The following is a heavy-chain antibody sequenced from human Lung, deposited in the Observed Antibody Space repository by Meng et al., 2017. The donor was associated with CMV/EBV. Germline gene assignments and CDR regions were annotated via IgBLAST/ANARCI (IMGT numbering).Heavy chain of an antibody. V-gene: IGHV4-4*02. CDR1: GDSITNHNW. Sequence: QVQLRESGPALVTPAGTLSLTCAVSGDSITNHNWWAWVRQPPGKGLEWIGEIPHRGSSAYNPSLKSRVSMSIDKSKNQFSLKLTSVTAADTAVYHCLRRSGGSVWGQGTLVTVSS. CDR2: IPHRGSS. D-gene: IGHD3-10*01. J-gene: IGHJ1*01. CDR3: LRRSGGSV.